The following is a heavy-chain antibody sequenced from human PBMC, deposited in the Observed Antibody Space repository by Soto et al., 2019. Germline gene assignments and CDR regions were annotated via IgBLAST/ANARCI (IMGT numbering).Heavy chain of an antibody. J-gene: IGHJ4*01. CDR1: GYTFTSYY. CDR3: ARVSSCSSFDD. D-gene: IGHD6-13*01. Sequence: QVPRVQSGAEVKKPGASVNGSCKQSGYTFTSYYLHCVRQAPGQGLEWIGIINPRGGSTSYAQKLRSRVTITKDTSTSTDYKKLSSMRSDDTVLYYGARVSSCSSFDDWGQGTTVTVSS. V-gene: IGHV1-46*04. CDR2: INPRGGST.